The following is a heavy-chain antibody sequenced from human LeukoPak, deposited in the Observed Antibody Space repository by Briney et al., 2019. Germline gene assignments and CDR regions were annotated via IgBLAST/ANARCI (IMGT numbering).Heavy chain of an antibody. V-gene: IGHV1-46*01. D-gene: IGHD3-3*01. CDR1: GYTFTRHY. Sequence: ASVKVSCKASGYTFTRHYMHWVRQAPGQGLQWMGIINPSGGSTNYAQKFQGRVTMTRDTSTGTVYMELSSLRSEDTAVYYCASWAGEAKNGLWSGPFDYWGQGTLVTVSS. CDR2: INPSGGST. CDR3: ASWAGEAKNGLWSGPFDY. J-gene: IGHJ4*02.